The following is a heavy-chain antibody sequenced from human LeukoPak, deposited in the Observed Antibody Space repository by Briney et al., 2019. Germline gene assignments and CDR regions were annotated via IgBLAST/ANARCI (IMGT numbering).Heavy chain of an antibody. CDR2: INNAGSSA. V-gene: IGHV3-74*01. D-gene: IGHD3-3*01. CDR3: PTHMD. J-gene: IGHJ6*01. Sequence: GGSLRLSCAASGFSFTSYWMHWARQVPGKGLMWVARINNAGSSASYGGSVQGRFTISRDNAKNTLALQMSSLRVEDTGSASAPTHMD. CDR1: GFSFTSYW.